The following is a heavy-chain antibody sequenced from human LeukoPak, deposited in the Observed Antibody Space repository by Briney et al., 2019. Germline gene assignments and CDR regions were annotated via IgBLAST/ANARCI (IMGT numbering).Heavy chain of an antibody. D-gene: IGHD3-10*01. V-gene: IGHV4-4*02. Sequence: PSETLSLTCAVSGVSISSSNWWSWVRRPPGKGLEWIGEIYHSGSTNYNPSLKSRVTISVHKSKNQFSLKLSSVTAADTAVYYCARAYGSGSSSLFDYWGQGTLVTVSS. CDR3: ARAYGSGSSSLFDY. CDR2: IYHSGST. CDR1: GVSISSSNW. J-gene: IGHJ4*02.